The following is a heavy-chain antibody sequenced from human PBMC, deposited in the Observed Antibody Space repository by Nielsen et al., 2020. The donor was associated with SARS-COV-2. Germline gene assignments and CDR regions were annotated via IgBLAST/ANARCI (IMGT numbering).Heavy chain of an antibody. V-gene: IGHV3-23*01. CDR2: IGGSGGTT. CDR3: AKEYYDFRSGYHEDAFDI. J-gene: IGHJ3*02. Sequence: GGSLRLSCEASGFTFNTYAMNWVRQAPGRGLEWVSGIGGSGGTTFYADSVKGRFTISRDNSNNTLYLQMNSLRAEDTALYYCAKEYYDFRSGYHEDAFDIWGQGTMVTVSS. D-gene: IGHD3-3*01. CDR1: GFTFNTYA.